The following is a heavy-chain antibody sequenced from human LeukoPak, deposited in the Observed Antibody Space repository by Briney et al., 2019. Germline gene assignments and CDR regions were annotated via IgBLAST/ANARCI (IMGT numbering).Heavy chain of an antibody. CDR1: GFTFSSYG. V-gene: IGHV3-7*03. CDR2: IKQDGSEK. Sequence: GGSLRLSCAASGFTFSSYGMHWVRQAPGKGLEWVANIKQDGSEKYYVGSVKGRFTISRDNAKNSLHLQMNSLRAEDTAVYYCARFVPYYYGMDVWGQGATVTVSS. CDR3: ARFVPYYYGMDV. J-gene: IGHJ6*02.